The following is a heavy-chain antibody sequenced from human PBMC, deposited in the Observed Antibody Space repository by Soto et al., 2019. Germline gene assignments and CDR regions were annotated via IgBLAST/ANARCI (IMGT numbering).Heavy chain of an antibody. CDR3: ARLRIATNNYKWFDP. J-gene: IGHJ5*02. CDR2: IYVTGAV. V-gene: IGHV4-31*03. CDR1: GAALISGNYY. D-gene: IGHD2-21*01. Sequence: SETLSLTCSVSGAALISGNYYWSWIRQVPGKGLEWIGHIYVTGAVGYNPSLRDRITISQDTSERQFSLNLRLVTAADTAVYYCARLRIATNNYKWFDPWGQGTLVTVSS.